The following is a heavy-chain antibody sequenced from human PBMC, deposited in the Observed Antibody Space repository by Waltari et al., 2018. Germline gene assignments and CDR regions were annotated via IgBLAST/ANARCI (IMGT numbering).Heavy chain of an antibody. V-gene: IGHV3-73*01. D-gene: IGHD6-19*01. CDR1: GFSFSGST. CDR3: SGGEVTGTDF. CDR2: IRREPYNYAT. J-gene: IGHJ4*02. Sequence: EVQVVESGGGLVQPGGSLKLSCATHGFSFSGSTIHWVRQTSGKGLEWVGRIRREPYNYATAYSASVKGRFTISRDDSKNTAYLQMNSLMTEDTAVYYCSGGEVTGTDFWGQGTLVTVSS.